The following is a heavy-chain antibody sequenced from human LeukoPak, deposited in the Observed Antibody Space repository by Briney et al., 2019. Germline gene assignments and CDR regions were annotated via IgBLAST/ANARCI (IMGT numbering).Heavy chain of an antibody. D-gene: IGHD3-3*01. CDR1: GYSFTSYW. CDR2: IYPGDSDT. Sequence: PGASLKISCEGSGYSFTSYWIGWVRPMPGKGLEWMGIIYPGDSDTRYSPSFQGQVTISADKSISTAYLQWSSLKASDTAMYYCARAPQYYDFWSDFDYWGQGTLVTVSS. CDR3: ARAPQYYDFWSDFDY. J-gene: IGHJ4*02. V-gene: IGHV5-51*01.